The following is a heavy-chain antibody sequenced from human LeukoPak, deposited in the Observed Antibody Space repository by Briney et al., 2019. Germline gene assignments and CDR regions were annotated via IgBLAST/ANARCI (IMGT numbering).Heavy chain of an antibody. CDR1: GYTFTSYG. CDR3: ARDDYYGSGSYGFDY. Sequence: ASVKVSCKASGYTFTSYGISWVRQAPGQGLEWMGWISAYNGNTNYAQKLQGRVTMTTDTSTSTAYMELRSLGSDDTAVYYCARDDYYGSGSYGFDYWGQGTLVTVSS. V-gene: IGHV1-18*01. CDR2: ISAYNGNT. D-gene: IGHD3-10*01. J-gene: IGHJ4*02.